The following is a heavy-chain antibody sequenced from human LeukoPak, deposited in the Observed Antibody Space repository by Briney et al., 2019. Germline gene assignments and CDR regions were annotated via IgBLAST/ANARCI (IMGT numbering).Heavy chain of an antibody. CDR3: ARKGQIVVVPAAMKTDDAFDI. D-gene: IGHD2-2*01. Sequence: SETLSLTCTVSGGSISDSSYYWSWIRQPPGKGLEWIGEINHSGSTNYNPSLKSRVTISVDTSKNQFSLKLSSVTAADTAVYYCARKGQIVVVPAAMKTDDAFDIWGQGTMVTVSS. V-gene: IGHV4-39*07. J-gene: IGHJ3*02. CDR1: GGSISDSSYY. CDR2: INHSGST.